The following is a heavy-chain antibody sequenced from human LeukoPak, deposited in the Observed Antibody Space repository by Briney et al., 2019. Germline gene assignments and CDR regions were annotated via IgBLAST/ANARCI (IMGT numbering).Heavy chain of an antibody. CDR2: ISYDGSNK. V-gene: IGHV3-30*01. CDR3: ARDAGDYFDY. J-gene: IGHJ4*02. CDR1: GFTFSSYA. D-gene: IGHD4-17*01. Sequence: PGGSLRLSCAASGFTFSSYAMHWVRQAPGKGLEWVAVISYDGSNKYYADSVKGRFTISRDNSKNTLYLQMNSLRAEDTAVYNCARDAGDYFDYWGQGTLVTVSS.